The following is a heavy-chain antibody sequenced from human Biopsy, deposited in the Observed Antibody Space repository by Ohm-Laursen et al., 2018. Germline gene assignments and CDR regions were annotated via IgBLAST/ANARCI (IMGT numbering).Heavy chain of an antibody. D-gene: IGHD3-22*01. Sequence: GTLSLTCTVSGGSLKNYYWSWIRQPAGKGLEWIGRVYTSGSTSYNPSLESRVTISVDTSKNQFSLKVRSVTAADTAVYYCVRGVDYYDPYHYYALDVWGQGTTVAVSS. CDR2: VYTSGST. CDR1: GGSLKNYY. V-gene: IGHV4-4*07. CDR3: VRGVDYYDPYHYYALDV. J-gene: IGHJ6*02.